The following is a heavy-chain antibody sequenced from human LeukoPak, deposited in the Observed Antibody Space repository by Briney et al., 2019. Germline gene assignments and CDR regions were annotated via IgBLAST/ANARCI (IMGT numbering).Heavy chain of an antibody. CDR2: INPNSGGT. CDR3: ARLSYDDAFDI. V-gene: IGHV1-2*06. Sequence: ASVKVSCKASGYTFTGYYMHWVRQAPGQGLEWMGRINPNSGGTNYAQKFQGRVTMTRDTSISTAYMELSRLRSEDTAVYYCARLSYDDAFDIWGQGTMLTVSS. J-gene: IGHJ3*02. D-gene: IGHD3-22*01. CDR1: GYTFTGYY.